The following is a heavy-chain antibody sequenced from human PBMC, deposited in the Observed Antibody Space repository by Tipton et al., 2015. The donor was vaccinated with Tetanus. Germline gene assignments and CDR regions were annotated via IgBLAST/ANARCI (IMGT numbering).Heavy chain of an antibody. V-gene: IGHV4-34*01. CDR1: GGAFSGYY. Sequence: LRLSCAVNGGAFSGYYWTWIRQPPGKGLEWIGEINHSRTSNYNPSLKSRVTTSVDTSKNHFFLKLTSVTAADTAVYYCARGRLTYYYGSGSRGWFDPWGQGTPVTVSS. CDR2: INHSRTS. D-gene: IGHD3-10*01. J-gene: IGHJ5*02. CDR3: ARGRLTYYYGSGSRGWFDP.